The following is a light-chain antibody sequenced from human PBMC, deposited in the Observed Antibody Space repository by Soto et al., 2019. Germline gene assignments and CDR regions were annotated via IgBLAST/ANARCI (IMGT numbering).Light chain of an antibody. CDR2: DVN. J-gene: IGLJ1*01. CDR1: SSDVGAYNF. Sequence: QSALTQPASVSGSPGQSITISCTGTSSDVGAYNFVSWYQRHPGKAPKLMIYDVNNRPSGVSDRFSGSKSGNTASLTISGIQAEDEADYYCSSFTTISTYVFGSGTKVTGL. V-gene: IGLV2-14*01. CDR3: SSFTTISTYV.